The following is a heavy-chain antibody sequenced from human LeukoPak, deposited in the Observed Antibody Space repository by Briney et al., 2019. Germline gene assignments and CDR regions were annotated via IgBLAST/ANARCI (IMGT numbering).Heavy chain of an antibody. Sequence: SETLSLTCTVSGDSISSYYWSWIPQPPGKEPVWSGYIYYSGTTNYNPSLKRRVTMSVDTSKNQFSLQLTSVTAADTALYYCARGYSSSSYYFDHWGPGILVTVSS. J-gene: IGHJ4*02. CDR3: ARGYSSSSYYFDH. D-gene: IGHD6-6*01. V-gene: IGHV4-59*01. CDR2: IYYSGTT. CDR1: GDSISSYY.